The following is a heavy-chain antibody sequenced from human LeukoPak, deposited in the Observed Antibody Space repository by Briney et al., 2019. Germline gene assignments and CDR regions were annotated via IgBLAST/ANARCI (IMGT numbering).Heavy chain of an antibody. J-gene: IGHJ3*02. CDR1: GGTFSSYA. Sequence: ASVKVSCKASGGTFSSYAISWVRQAPGQGLEWMGGIIPIFGTANYAQKFQGRVTITADKSTSTAYMELSSLRSEDTAVYYCARDYGGNSDAFDIWGQGTMVTVSS. D-gene: IGHD4-23*01. CDR2: IIPIFGTA. V-gene: IGHV1-69*06. CDR3: ARDYGGNSDAFDI.